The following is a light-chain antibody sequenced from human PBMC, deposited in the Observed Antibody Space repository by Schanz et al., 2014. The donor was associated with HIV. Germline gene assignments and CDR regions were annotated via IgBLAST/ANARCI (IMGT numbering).Light chain of an antibody. V-gene: IGKV1-39*01. CDR2: GAS. Sequence: DIQVTQSPSSLSASVGDRVTITCRASQSIASYLTWYQQNPGEAPNLLIFGASSLQSGVPSRFSGSGSGTDFTLTISSLRPEDFATYYCQRYNSAPLSFGGGTKVEIK. J-gene: IGKJ4*01. CDR1: QSIASY. CDR3: QRYNSAPLS.